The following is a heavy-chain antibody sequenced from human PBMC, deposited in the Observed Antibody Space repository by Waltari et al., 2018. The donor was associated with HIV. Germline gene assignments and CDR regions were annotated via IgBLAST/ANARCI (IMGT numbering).Heavy chain of an antibody. CDR2: ISRSSSFI. Sequence: QLVASGGGMVKPGGSLRTSGGASGFPDSCRSYTMDWVHQAPGKGLEWVASISRSSSFIYTAESVKGRFTISRDNVKKSVDLQMNSLRPEDTAVYYCAREDYSGYVGHAFDIWGQGTMVTVSS. V-gene: IGHV3-21*02. J-gene: IGHJ3*02. CDR1: GFPDSCRSYT. D-gene: IGHD5-12*01. CDR3: AREDYSGYVGHAFDI.